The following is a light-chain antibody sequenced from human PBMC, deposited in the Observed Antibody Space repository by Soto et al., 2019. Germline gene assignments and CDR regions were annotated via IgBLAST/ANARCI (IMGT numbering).Light chain of an antibody. CDR1: QSVTSTY. V-gene: IGKV3-20*01. J-gene: IGKJ2*01. Sequence: EIVLTQSPGTLSLSPGERAALSCRASQSVTSTYLAWYQQKPGQAPRLLIYDASSRATGIPDRFSGSGSGTDFTLTISRLETEDCAVYYCHQYGSAPRTFGQGTKLEIK. CDR2: DAS. CDR3: HQYGSAPRT.